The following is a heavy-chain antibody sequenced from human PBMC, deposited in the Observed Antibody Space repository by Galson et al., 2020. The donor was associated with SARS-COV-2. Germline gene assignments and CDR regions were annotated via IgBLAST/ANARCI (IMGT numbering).Heavy chain of an antibody. CDR3: ARESIVSTPGRTYYYGMDV. Sequence: GESLKISCAASGLTFSSYWMHWVRQAPGKGLVWVSRINTDGSSTNYADSVKGRFTISRDNAKNTLYLQLNSLRVEDTAVYYCARESIVSTPGRTYYYGMDVWGQGTTVTVPS. CDR1: GLTFSSYW. V-gene: IGHV3-74*01. D-gene: IGHD5-12*01. J-gene: IGHJ6*02. CDR2: INTDGSST.